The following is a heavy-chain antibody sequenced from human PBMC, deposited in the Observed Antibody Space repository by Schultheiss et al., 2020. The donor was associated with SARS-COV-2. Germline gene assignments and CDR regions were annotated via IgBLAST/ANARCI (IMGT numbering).Heavy chain of an antibody. D-gene: IGHD6-13*01. CDR3: ARGRKKLVGYYYYGMDV. Sequence: SETLSLTCTVSGGSITSHHWSWIRQPPGKGLEWIGYIYSSGVTKYNPSLKSRVTISVDTSKNQFSLRLSSVTAADTAVYYCARGRKKLVGYYYYGMDVWGQGTTVTVSS. J-gene: IGHJ6*02. CDR1: GGSITSHH. CDR2: IYSSGVT. V-gene: IGHV4-59*11.